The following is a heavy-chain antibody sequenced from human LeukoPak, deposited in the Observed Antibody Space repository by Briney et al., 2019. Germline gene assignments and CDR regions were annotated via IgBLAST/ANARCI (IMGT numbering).Heavy chain of an antibody. V-gene: IGHV3-53*05. J-gene: IGHJ4*02. CDR1: GFTVSTNY. CDR2: IYSSSVGRT. D-gene: IGHD6-13*01. CDR3: ARGEGLLQQLGGY. Sequence: GGSLRLSCAASGFTVSTNYMSWVRQAPGKGLEWVSVIYSSSVGRTYYAGSVKGRFTISRDNSKNTLYLQMNSLRPEDTAVYYCARGEGLLQQLGGYWGQGALVTVSS.